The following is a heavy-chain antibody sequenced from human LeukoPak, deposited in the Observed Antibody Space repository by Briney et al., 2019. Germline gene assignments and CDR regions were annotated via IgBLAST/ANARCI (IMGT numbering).Heavy chain of an antibody. CDR2: INHSGST. CDR1: GGSFSGYY. CDR3: ARVFHLGYYYDSSGIDY. Sequence: SETLSLTXAVYGGSFSGYYWSWVGQPPGKGLEWIGEINHSGSTNYNPSLKSRVTISVDTSKNQFSLKLSSVTAADTAVYYGARVFHLGYYYDSSGIDYWGQGTLVTVSS. J-gene: IGHJ4*02. D-gene: IGHD3-22*01. V-gene: IGHV4-34*01.